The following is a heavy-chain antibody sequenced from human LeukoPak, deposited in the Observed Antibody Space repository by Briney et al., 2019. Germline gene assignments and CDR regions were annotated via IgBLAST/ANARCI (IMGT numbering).Heavy chain of an antibody. J-gene: IGHJ5*02. CDR3: ARGGPLRFMEWLVFDP. CDR2: FHTSGSP. Sequence: KASETLSLTCTVSGGSISSGDYYWSWIRQPAGKRLEWIGLFHTSGSPTYNPSLKSRVTISVDTSTNQFSLKLNSVTAADTAVYYCARGGPLRFMEWLVFDPWGQGTLVTVSS. CDR1: GGSISSGDYY. V-gene: IGHV4-61*02. D-gene: IGHD3-3*01.